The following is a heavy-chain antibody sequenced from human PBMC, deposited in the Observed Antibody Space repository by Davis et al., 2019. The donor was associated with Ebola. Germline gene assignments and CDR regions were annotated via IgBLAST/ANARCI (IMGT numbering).Heavy chain of an antibody. V-gene: IGHV3-11*01. CDR3: ARLIIYYDLYDL. CDR1: GFTFRDYY. CDR2: ISTSADTI. J-gene: IGHJ4*02. D-gene: IGHD3-3*01. Sequence: GGSLRLSCAASGFTFRDYYMTWLRQAPGKGLEWVAYISTSADTIYYTDSVKARFFISRDNAENSLYLEMNSLRAEDTAVYYCARLIIYYDLYDLWGQGTQVTVSS.